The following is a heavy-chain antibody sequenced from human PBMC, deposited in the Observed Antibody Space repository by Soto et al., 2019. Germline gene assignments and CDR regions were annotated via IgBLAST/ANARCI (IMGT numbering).Heavy chain of an antibody. CDR2: IYDSGST. CDR1: GDSVTSDKHY. Sequence: QVQLQESGPGLVKSSETLSLTCTVSGDSVTSDKHYWSWIRQPPGKVLEWIGYIYDSGSTNPSLKSRVTFSVDTSRNQFSVSLTSVTAADTAVYYCAALKRIVAADYWGQGTLAIVSS. J-gene: IGHJ4*02. V-gene: IGHV4-61*01. CDR3: AALKRIVAADY. D-gene: IGHD3-16*02.